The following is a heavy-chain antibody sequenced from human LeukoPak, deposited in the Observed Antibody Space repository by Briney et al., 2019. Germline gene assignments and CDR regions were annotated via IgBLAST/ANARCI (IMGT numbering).Heavy chain of an antibody. J-gene: IGHJ4*02. CDR1: GFTFDDYA. Sequence: GGSLRLSCAASGFTFDDYAMHWVRQAPGKGLEWVSLIRGDGVSTYYADSVKGRFTISRDNNKNSLYLQMNSLSTEDTAFYYCAKDIGGYSYAADYWGQGTLVTVSS. CDR2: IRGDGVST. D-gene: IGHD5-18*01. CDR3: AKDIGGYSYAADY. V-gene: IGHV3-43*02.